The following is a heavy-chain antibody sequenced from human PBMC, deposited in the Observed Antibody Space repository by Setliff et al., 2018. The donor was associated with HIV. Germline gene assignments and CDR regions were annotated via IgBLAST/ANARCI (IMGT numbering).Heavy chain of an antibody. CDR3: ARHQSGYNFSPFDN. D-gene: IGHD5-12*01. Sequence: KPSETLSLTCAVYGGSFSDYYWGWIRQPPGKGLEWIGSVSYSGTTYYNPSLRSRITISVDTSKNQFSLIVSSVTAADTATYYCARHQSGYNFSPFDNWGLGSLVTVSS. CDR2: VSYSGTT. J-gene: IGHJ4*02. V-gene: IGHV4-34*01. CDR1: GGSFSDYY.